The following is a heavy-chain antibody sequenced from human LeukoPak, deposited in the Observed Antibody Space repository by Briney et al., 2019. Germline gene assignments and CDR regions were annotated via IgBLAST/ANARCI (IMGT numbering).Heavy chain of an antibody. D-gene: IGHD6-19*01. Sequence: PGGSLRLSCAASGFTFSNYGMTWVRQAPGKGLEWVSVVSGGGSSTYYADSVKGRFIISRDNSENTLYLQMNSLRAEDTAIYYCAKRGSGWYLDYWGQGTLVIVSS. J-gene: IGHJ4*02. CDR1: GFTFSNYG. V-gene: IGHV3-23*01. CDR3: AKRGSGWYLDY. CDR2: VSGGGSST.